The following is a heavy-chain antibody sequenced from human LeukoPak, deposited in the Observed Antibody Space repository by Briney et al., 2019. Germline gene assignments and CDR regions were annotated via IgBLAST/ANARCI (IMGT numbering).Heavy chain of an antibody. CDR1: GYTFTSYA. D-gene: IGHD2/OR15-2a*01. V-gene: IGHV1-3*01. CDR3: ARELTDPRNRAYYFDY. Sequence: PMASVKVSCKASGYTFTSYAMHWVRQAPGQRLEWMGWINAGNGNTKYSQKFQGRVTITRDTSASTAYMELSSLRSEDTAVYYCARELTDPRNRAYYFDYWGQGTLVTVSS. J-gene: IGHJ4*02. CDR2: INAGNGNT.